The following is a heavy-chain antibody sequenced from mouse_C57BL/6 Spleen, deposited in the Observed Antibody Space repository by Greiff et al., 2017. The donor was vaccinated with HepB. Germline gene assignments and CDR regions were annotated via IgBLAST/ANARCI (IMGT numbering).Heavy chain of an antibody. J-gene: IGHJ2*01. CDR1: GYSFTGYY. Sequence: EVQLQQSGPELVKPGDSVKISCKASGYSFTGYYMNWVKQSPEKSLEWIGEINPSTGGTTYNQKFKAKATLTVDKSSSTAYMQLKSLTSEDSAVYDCAREGYYYGSIYVDGGPDYWGQGTTLTVSS. D-gene: IGHD1-1*01. CDR3: AREGYYYGSIYVDGGPDY. CDR2: INPSTGGT. V-gene: IGHV1-42*01.